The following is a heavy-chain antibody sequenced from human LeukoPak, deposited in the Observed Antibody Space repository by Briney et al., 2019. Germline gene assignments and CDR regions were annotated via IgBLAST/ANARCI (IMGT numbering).Heavy chain of an antibody. CDR1: GGSFSGYY. Sequence: SETLSLTCAVYGGSFSGYYWSWIRQPPGKGLEWIGEINHSGSTNYNPSLKSRVTISVDTSKNKFSLKLSSVTAADTAVYYCAKAGVPEALLLWFGESTNSFDPWGQGTLVTVSS. D-gene: IGHD3-10*01. J-gene: IGHJ5*02. CDR3: AKAGVPEALLLWFGESTNSFDP. CDR2: INHSGST. V-gene: IGHV4-34*01.